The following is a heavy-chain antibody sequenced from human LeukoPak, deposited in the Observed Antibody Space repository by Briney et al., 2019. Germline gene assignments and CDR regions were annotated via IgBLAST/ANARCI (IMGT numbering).Heavy chain of an antibody. J-gene: IGHJ4*02. CDR3: AISRRGWGSYFRYYFDY. Sequence: PGGSLRLSCAASGFTFSSYAMSWVRQAPGKGLEWVSAISGSGGSTYYADSVKGRFTISRDNSKNTLYLQMNSLRAEDTAVYYCAISRRGWGSYFRYYFDYWGQGTLVTVSS. CDR2: ISGSGGST. D-gene: IGHD1-26*01. V-gene: IGHV3-23*01. CDR1: GFTFSSYA.